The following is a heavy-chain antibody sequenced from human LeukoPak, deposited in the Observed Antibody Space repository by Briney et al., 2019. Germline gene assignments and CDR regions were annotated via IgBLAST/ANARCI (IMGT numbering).Heavy chain of an antibody. CDR3: AKDPEGVLLWFGDAFDI. Sequence: GGSLRLSCAASGFTFSSYAMSWVRQAPGKGLEWVSAISGSGGSTYYADSVKGRFTISRDNSKNTLYLQMNSLRAEDTAVYYCAKDPEGVLLWFGDAFDIWGKGTMVTVSS. J-gene: IGHJ3*02. CDR2: ISGSGGST. CDR1: GFTFSSYA. V-gene: IGHV3-23*01. D-gene: IGHD3-10*01.